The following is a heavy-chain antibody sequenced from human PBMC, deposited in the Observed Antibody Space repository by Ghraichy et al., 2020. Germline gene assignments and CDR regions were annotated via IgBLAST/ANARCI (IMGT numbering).Heavy chain of an antibody. CDR1: GFTFSSYS. CDR2: ISSSSSTI. V-gene: IGHV3-48*02. CDR3: ARAGYCSSTSCHYYYYVMDV. Sequence: GGSLRLSCAASGFTFSSYSMNWVRQAPGKGLEWVSYISSSSSTIYYADSVKGRFTISRDNAKNSLYLQMNSLRDEDTAVYYCARAGYCSSTSCHYYYYVMDVWGQGTTFTVSS. J-gene: IGHJ6*02. D-gene: IGHD2-2*01.